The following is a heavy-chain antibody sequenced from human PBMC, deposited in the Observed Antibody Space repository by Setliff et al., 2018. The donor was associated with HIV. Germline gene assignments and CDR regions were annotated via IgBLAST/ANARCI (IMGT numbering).Heavy chain of an antibody. V-gene: IGHV3-33*01. Sequence: GGSLRLSCAASGFTFSSYGMHWVRQAPGKGLEWVAVIWYDESNKFYADSVKGRFAISRDNSKKTLYMQMNSLRAEATAAYYCARDRDGKDYWGQGTLVTVSS. CDR3: ARDRDGKDY. CDR1: GFTFSSYG. CDR2: IWYDESNK. D-gene: IGHD2-21*02. J-gene: IGHJ4*02.